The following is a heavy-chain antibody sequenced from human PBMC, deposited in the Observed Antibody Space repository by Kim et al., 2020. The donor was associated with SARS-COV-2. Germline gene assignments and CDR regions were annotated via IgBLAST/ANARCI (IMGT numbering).Heavy chain of an antibody. CDR2: INGSGGSV. Sequence: GGSLRLSCTASGFRFSSYALSWVRQAPGKGLEWVSGINGSGGSVYYADSVKGRFTLSRDNSKNTLYLQMDSLRVEDTALYYCAKQYCDNRSCDYYYQYGMDVWGQGTTVTVSS. V-gene: IGHV3-23*01. CDR1: GFRFSSYA. J-gene: IGHJ6*02. CDR3: AKQYCDNRSCDYYYQYGMDV. D-gene: IGHD2-21*01.